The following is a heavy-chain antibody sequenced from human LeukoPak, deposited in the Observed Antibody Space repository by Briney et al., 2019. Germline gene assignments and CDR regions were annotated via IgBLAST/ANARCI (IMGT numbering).Heavy chain of an antibody. CDR2: IYYSGST. CDR3: ARLPYCGSDCYPNWCDS. J-gene: IGHJ5*01. CDR1: GGSISSYY. V-gene: IGHV4-59*01. Sequence: PSETLSLTCTVSGGSISSYYRSWMRQPPGKGLELIGYIYYSGSTNYNPSLKSRVTISVDTSKNQFSLKLSSVTAADTAVYYCARLPYCGSDCYPNWCDSWGQGTLVIVSS. D-gene: IGHD2-21*02.